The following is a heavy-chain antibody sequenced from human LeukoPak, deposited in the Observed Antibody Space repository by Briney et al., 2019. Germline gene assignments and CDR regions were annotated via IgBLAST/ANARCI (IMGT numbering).Heavy chain of an antibody. J-gene: IGHJ4*02. V-gene: IGHV3-64*01. Sequence: GGSLRLSCAASGFTFSSYAMHWVRQASGKGLEYVSAISSNGGSTYYANSVKGRFTISRDNSKNTLYLQIGSLRAEDMAVYYCARVRHDILTGPFDYWGQGTLVTVSS. CDR3: ARVRHDILTGPFDY. CDR2: ISSNGGST. CDR1: GFTFSSYA. D-gene: IGHD3-9*01.